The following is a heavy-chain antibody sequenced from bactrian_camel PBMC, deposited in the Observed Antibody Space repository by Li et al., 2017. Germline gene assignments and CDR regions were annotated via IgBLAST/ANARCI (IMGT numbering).Heavy chain of an antibody. Sequence: QVQLVESGGGSVQAGGSLNLSCTASGFTRDDYDMGWYRQAPGKECELVSANETGADTIYADSVRGRFTFSQDNAKKMVYLHMNILKPEDTAMYYCAAEEGRWVGGDARQYTYWGQGTQVTVS. CDR2: NETGADT. CDR1: GFTRDDYD. CDR3: AAEEGRWVGGDARQYTY. V-gene: IGHV3S55*01. D-gene: IGHD1*01. J-gene: IGHJ4*01.